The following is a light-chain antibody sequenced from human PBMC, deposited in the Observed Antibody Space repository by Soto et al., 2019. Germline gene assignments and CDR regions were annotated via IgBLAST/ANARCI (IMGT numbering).Light chain of an antibody. CDR3: QTWGTGIHVV. CDR1: SGHSSYA. J-gene: IGLJ2*01. CDR2: VDSDVSH. V-gene: IGLV4-69*01. Sequence: QPVLTQSPSASASLGASVKLTCTLSSGHSSYAIAWHQQQPEKGPRYLMKVDSDVSHTRGDAFPDRFSASSSGAARYPTISSLQAEDEADYYCQTWGTGIHVVFGGGTKLTVL.